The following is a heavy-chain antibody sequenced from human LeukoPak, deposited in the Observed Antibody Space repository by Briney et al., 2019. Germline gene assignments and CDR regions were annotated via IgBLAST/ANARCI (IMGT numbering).Heavy chain of an antibody. D-gene: IGHD2-15*01. Sequence: ASVKVSCKASGYTFTGYYMHWVRQAPGQGLEWMGWINPNSGGTNYAQKFQGRVTMTRDMSISTAYMELSRLRSDDTAVYYCARDLEVVAATGLWFDPWGQGTLVTVSS. J-gene: IGHJ5*02. CDR1: GYTFTGYY. V-gene: IGHV1-2*02. CDR2: INPNSGGT. CDR3: ARDLEVVAATGLWFDP.